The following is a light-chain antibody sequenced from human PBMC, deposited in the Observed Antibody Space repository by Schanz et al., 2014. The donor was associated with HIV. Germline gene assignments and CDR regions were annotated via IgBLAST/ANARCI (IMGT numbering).Light chain of an antibody. CDR2: SAS. Sequence: EIVLTQSPVILSLSPGERATLSCRASQTVSSNSLGWYQQKRGQVPRLLIYSASRRANGIPDRFSGSGSGTDFTLTISRREQEDVAEYYCQQYGSSYTFGQGTKLEIK. V-gene: IGKV3-20*01. J-gene: IGKJ2*01. CDR3: QQYGSSYT. CDR1: QTVSSNS.